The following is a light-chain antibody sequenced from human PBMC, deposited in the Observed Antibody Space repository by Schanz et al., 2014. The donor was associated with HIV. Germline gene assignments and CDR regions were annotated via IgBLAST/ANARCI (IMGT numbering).Light chain of an antibody. CDR3: QQYNSHIWT. Sequence: DIQMTQSPSTLSASVGARVTITCRASQSISNWLAWYQQKPGKAPKLLIYKASNLESGVPSRFSGSGSGTEFTLTISSLQPDDFATYYCQQYNSHIWTFGQGTKVEI. V-gene: IGKV1-5*03. CDR2: KAS. CDR1: QSISNW. J-gene: IGKJ1*01.